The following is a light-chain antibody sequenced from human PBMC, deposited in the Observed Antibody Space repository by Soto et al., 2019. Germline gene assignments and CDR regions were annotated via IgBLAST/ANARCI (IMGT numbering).Light chain of an antibody. CDR3: QQSHTSPPT. Sequence: EIVLTQSPGTLSLSPGERATLSCRASQSVSSAYLAWYQQKPGQAPRLLIYAGSTRATGIPDRFSGSGSGTDFTLTISRLEPEDFAVFYCQQSHTSPPTFGQGTKVEIK. CDR2: AGS. J-gene: IGKJ1*01. CDR1: QSVSSAY. V-gene: IGKV3-20*01.